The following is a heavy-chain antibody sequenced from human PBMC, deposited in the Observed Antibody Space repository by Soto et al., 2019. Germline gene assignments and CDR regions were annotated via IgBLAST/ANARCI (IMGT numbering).Heavy chain of an antibody. D-gene: IGHD2-8*02. CDR2: IYYSGST. CDR3: ASHYCTGGNCYYYYGMDV. Sequence: QLQLQESGPGLVKPSETLSLTCTVSGDSISSSNYYWGWIRQPPGKGLEGIGSIYYSGSTYYNPSLQSRVTISVDTSKNQFSLKLSSVTAADTAVYYCASHYCTGGNCYYYYGMDVWGQGTTVTVSS. J-gene: IGHJ6*02. CDR1: GDSISSSNYY. V-gene: IGHV4-39*01.